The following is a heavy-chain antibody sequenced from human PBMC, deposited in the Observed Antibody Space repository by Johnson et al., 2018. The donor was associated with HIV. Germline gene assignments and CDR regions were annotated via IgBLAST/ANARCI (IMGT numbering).Heavy chain of an antibody. J-gene: IGHJ3*02. D-gene: IGHD2-2*01. Sequence: QVQLVESGGGVVHPGGSLRLSCEASGFTFSNYGMHWVRQAPGKGLEWVAFIAHDGSIKHYADSVKGRFTMSRDNSKNTLYLQMNSLRAEDTAVYYCARGGSSTSLDAFDIWGQGTLITVSS. V-gene: IGHV3-30*02. CDR3: ARGGSSTSLDAFDI. CDR2: IAHDGSIK. CDR1: GFTFSNYG.